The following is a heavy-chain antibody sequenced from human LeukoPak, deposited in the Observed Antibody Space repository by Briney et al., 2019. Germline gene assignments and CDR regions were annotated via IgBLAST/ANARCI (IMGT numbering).Heavy chain of an antibody. D-gene: IGHD3-10*01. CDR3: AEAGNYYGSGSYYPH. CDR2: ISGSGGST. V-gene: IGHV3-23*01. CDR1: GFTFSSYA. Sequence: GGSLRLSCAASGFTFSSYAMSWVRQAPGKGPEWVSGISGSGGSTYYADSVKGRFTISRDNSKNTLYLQMNSLRAEDTAVYYCAEAGNYYGSGSYYPHWGQGTLVTVSS. J-gene: IGHJ4*02.